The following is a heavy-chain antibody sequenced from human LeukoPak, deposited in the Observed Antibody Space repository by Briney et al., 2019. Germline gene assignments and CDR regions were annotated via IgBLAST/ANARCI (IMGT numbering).Heavy chain of an antibody. CDR2: ISGSGGST. CDR1: GLTFSSYA. J-gene: IGHJ4*02. V-gene: IGHV3-23*01. CDR3: AKDQSYDFWSGYYLGDY. Sequence: GGSLRLSCAASGLTFSSYAMSWVRQAPGKGLEWVSAISGSGGSTCYADSVKGRFTISRDNSKNTLYLQMNSLRAEDTAVYYCAKDQSYDFWSGYYLGDYWGQGTLVTVSS. D-gene: IGHD3-3*01.